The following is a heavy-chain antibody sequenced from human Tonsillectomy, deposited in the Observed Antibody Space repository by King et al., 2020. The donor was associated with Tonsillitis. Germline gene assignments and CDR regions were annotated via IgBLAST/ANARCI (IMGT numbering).Heavy chain of an antibody. D-gene: IGHD6-13*01. CDR2: ISAYNGNT. CDR3: ARDKSSSSWYGGLDF. V-gene: IGHV1-18*01. CDR1: GYTFTSYG. J-gene: IGHJ4*02. Sequence: QLVQSGTEVKKPGASVKVSCKASGYTFTSYGISWVRQAPGQGLEWMGWISAYNGNTNYAQKLQGRVTVTTDTSTSTAYMELRSLRSDDTAVYYCARDKSSSSWYGGLDFWGQGTLVTVSS.